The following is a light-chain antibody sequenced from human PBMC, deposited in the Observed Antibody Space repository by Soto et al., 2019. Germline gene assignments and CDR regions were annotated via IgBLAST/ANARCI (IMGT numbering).Light chain of an antibody. CDR3: QQYYTTPYT. V-gene: IGKV4-1*01. CDR1: QSVLYSSNNKNY. Sequence: DIVMTQSPDSLAVSLGERATINCKSSQSVLYSSNNKNYLVWYQQKSGQPPKRLIYWASTRESGVPDRFNGSGSGTDFTLTISSLQAEDVAVYYCQQYYTTPYTFGQGTKLEIK. CDR2: WAS. J-gene: IGKJ2*01.